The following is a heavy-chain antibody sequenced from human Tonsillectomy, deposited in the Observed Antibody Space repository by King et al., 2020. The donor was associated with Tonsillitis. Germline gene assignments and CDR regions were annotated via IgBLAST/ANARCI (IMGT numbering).Heavy chain of an antibody. CDR3: ARGGYYDSSGYSDFDY. J-gene: IGHJ4*02. CDR2: INHSGST. CDR1: GGSFSGYY. D-gene: IGHD3-22*01. Sequence: VQLPQWGAGLLKPSETLSLTCAVYGGSFSGYYWSWIRQPPGKGLEWIGEINHSGSTNYNPSLKSRVTISVDTSKNQFSLKLSSVTAADTAVYYCARGGYYDSSGYSDFDYWGQGTLVTVSS. V-gene: IGHV4-34*01.